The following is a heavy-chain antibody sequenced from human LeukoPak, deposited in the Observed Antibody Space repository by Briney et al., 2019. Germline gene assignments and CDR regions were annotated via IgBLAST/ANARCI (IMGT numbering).Heavy chain of an antibody. CDR1: GGSFSGYY. J-gene: IGHJ4*02. Sequence: SETLPLTCAVYGGSFSGYYWSWIRQPPGKGLEWIGEINHSGSTNYNPSLKSRVTISVDTSKNQFSLKLSSVTAADTAVYYCARGHWQWLAVGPFDYWGQGTPVTVSS. V-gene: IGHV4-34*01. CDR3: ARGHWQWLAVGPFDY. CDR2: INHSGST. D-gene: IGHD6-19*01.